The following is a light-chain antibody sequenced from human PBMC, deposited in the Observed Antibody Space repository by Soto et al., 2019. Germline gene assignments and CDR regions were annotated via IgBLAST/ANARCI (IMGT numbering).Light chain of an antibody. CDR2: DAS. CDR1: QSVSSN. J-gene: IGKJ2*02. CDR3: QQYNNWPPCT. V-gene: IGKV3-15*01. Sequence: ETVMTQSPATLSVSPGERATLSCRASQSVSSNLAWYQQKPGQAPWLLIYDASTRATGIPARFSGSGSGTEFTLTISSLQSEDFAVYYCQQYNNWPPCTFGQGTKLEIK.